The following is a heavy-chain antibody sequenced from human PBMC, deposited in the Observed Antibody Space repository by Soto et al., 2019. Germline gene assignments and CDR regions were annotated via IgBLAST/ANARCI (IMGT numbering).Heavy chain of an antibody. Sequence: EVQLLESGGGLVQPGGSLRISCAASGSTFSSYAMSWVRQAPGKGLEWVSAISGSGGSTYYADSVKGRFTISRDNSKNTLYLQMNSLRAEDTAVNYCAKVPPGYCSGGSCFYFDYGGQGTLVTVSS. CDR2: ISGSGGST. J-gene: IGHJ4*02. CDR1: GSTFSSYA. D-gene: IGHD2-15*01. CDR3: AKVPPGYCSGGSCFYFDY. V-gene: IGHV3-23*01.